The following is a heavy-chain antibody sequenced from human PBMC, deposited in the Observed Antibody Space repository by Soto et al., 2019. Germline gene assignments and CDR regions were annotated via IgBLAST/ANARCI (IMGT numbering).Heavy chain of an antibody. CDR2: INPNSGGT. D-gene: IGHD2-15*01. Sequence: ASVKVSCKASGYTFTGYYMHWVRQAPGQGLEWMGWINPNSGGTNYAQKFQGWVTMTRDTSISTAYMELSRLRSDDTAVYDCASTYSPRDSFDIWGQGTVVTVSS. CDR3: ASTYSPRDSFDI. CDR1: GYTFTGYY. J-gene: IGHJ3*02. V-gene: IGHV1-2*04.